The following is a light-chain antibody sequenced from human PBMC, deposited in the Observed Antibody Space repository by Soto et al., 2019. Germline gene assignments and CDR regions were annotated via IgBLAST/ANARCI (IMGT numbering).Light chain of an antibody. J-gene: IGLJ1*01. CDR2: EVS. Sequence: QSVLTQPASVSGSPGQSITISCTGTSSDVGGYNYVSWYQQHPGKAPKLMIYEVSNRPSGVSNRFSGSKSGNTASLTISGLQAEDEADYYCISYTSSTTLVFGTSPKVTVL. CDR1: SSDVGGYNY. V-gene: IGLV2-14*01. CDR3: ISYTSSTTLV.